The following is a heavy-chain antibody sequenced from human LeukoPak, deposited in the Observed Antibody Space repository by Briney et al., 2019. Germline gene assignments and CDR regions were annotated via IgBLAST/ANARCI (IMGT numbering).Heavy chain of an antibody. CDR3: ARHEEEDGYNAKTLDY. Sequence: PSETLSLTCIVSGGSISGSNYYWGWIRQPPGMWLEWIGSIFYSGRTYFNLSLKSRVTISVDTSKNQFSLRLSSVTAAVTAVYYCARHEEEDGYNAKTLDYWGQGALVTVSS. D-gene: IGHD5-24*01. CDR1: GGSISGSNYY. V-gene: IGHV4-39*01. J-gene: IGHJ4*02. CDR2: IFYSGRT.